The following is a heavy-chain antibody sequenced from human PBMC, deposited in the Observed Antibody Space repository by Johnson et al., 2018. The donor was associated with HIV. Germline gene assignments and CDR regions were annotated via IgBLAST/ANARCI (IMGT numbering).Heavy chain of an antibody. CDR1: GFSFEDYG. Sequence: VKLVDSGGGVVRPGGSLRLSCAASGFSFEDYGMNWVRQAPGQGLEWVSGINWNGGSTGYADSVKGRLTISRDNAKNSVYLQMNSLRVEDTGLYQCARSRRWFRESDAFDIWGLGTMVTVS. CDR2: INWNGGST. D-gene: IGHD3-10*01. V-gene: IGHV3-20*01. J-gene: IGHJ3*02. CDR3: ARSRRWFRESDAFDI.